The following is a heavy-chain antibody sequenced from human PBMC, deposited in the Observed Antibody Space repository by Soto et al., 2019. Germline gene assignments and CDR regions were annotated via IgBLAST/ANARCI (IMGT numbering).Heavy chain of an antibody. CDR1: GGSLSSGGYS. CDR3: ARGGGHSLPFDF. CDR2: TYHTGTT. Sequence: QLQLHESGSGLVKPSQTLSLTCAVSGGSLSSGGYSWSWIRQPPGKALEWIAYTYHTGTTYYNPSLKSRVTISVDRSKNQFSLRLSSVTAADTAMYYCARGGGHSLPFDFWGQGTLVTVSS. J-gene: IGHJ4*02. V-gene: IGHV4-30-2*01. D-gene: IGHD2-15*01.